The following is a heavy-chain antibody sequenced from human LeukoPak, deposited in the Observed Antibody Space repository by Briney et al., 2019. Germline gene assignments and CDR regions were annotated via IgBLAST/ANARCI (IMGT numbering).Heavy chain of an antibody. Sequence: GGSLRLXCAASGFTFSSYWMHWVRQAPGKGLVWVSRINSDGSSTSYADSVKGRFTISRDNAKNTLYLQMNSLRAEDTAVYYCARASLMTRAFDIWGQGTMVTVSS. CDR3: ARASLMTRAFDI. V-gene: IGHV3-74*01. D-gene: IGHD2-8*01. CDR1: GFTFSSYW. J-gene: IGHJ3*02. CDR2: INSDGSST.